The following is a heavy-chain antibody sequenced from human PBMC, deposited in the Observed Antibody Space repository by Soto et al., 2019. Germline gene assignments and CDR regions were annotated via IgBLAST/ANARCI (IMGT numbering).Heavy chain of an antibody. D-gene: IGHD2-21*01. CDR2: IITVLGTT. CDR1: GDTFSSYA. Sequence: QVQLVQYGAELKKTGSSVRVSCRASGDTFSSYAVNWVRQAPGRGLEWMGRIITVLGTTDYAQKFKGRVTSTAEKCTKTVYMELSSLRSEDTAVYYCAGRRYCGYDCYHKHYYGMDVWGQGTTVTVAS. CDR3: AGRRYCGYDCYHKHYYGMDV. V-gene: IGHV1-69*08. J-gene: IGHJ6*02.